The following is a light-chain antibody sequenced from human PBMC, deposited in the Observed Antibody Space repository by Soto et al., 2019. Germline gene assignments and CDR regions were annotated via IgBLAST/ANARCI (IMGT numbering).Light chain of an antibody. J-gene: IGKJ1*01. CDR3: QQSYSTPRT. CDR1: QSVAKY. Sequence: DIQMTQSPSSLSASVGDRVTITCRATQSVAKYVNWYQQEPGKAPKXXSYAASSLQRGVPSRFSGSGSGTDFTLTISSLTPEAFETYYCQQSYSTPRTFGQGTNVDIK. V-gene: IGKV1-39*01. CDR2: AAS.